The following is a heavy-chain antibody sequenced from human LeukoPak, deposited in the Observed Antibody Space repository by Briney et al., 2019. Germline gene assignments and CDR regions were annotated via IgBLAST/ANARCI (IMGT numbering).Heavy chain of an antibody. V-gene: IGHV3-30*04. J-gene: IGHJ5*02. CDR3: ARDIAVAGYL. D-gene: IGHD6-19*01. Sequence: GGSLRLSCAASGFTFSSYAMHWVRQAPGKGLEWVAVISYDGSNKYYADSMKGRFTISRDNSKNTLYLQMNSLRAEDTAVYYCARDIAVAGYLWGQGTLVTVSS. CDR2: ISYDGSNK. CDR1: GFTFSSYA.